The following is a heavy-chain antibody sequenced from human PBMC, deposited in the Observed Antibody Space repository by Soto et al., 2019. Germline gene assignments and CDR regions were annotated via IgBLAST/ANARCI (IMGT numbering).Heavy chain of an antibody. V-gene: IGHV1-18*01. Sequence: ASVKVSCKASGYTFTSYGISWVRQAPGQGLEWMGWISAYNGNTNYAQKLQGRVTMATDTSTSTAYMELRSLRSDDTAVYYCAREGWKAYCGGDCYYYYGMDVWGQGTTVTVSS. J-gene: IGHJ6*02. CDR1: GYTFTSYG. CDR2: ISAYNGNT. CDR3: AREGWKAYCGGDCYYYYGMDV. D-gene: IGHD2-21*02.